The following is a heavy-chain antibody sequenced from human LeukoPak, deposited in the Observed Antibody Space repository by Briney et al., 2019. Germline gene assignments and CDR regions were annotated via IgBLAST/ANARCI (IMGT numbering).Heavy chain of an antibody. J-gene: IGHJ4*02. Sequence: SQTLSLTCAISGDSVSSNSAAWNWIRQSPSRGLEWLGRTYYRSKWYNDYAVSVKSRITINPDTSKNQFSLQLNSVTPEDTAVYYCAREGRYYDSSGYRNGLDYWGQGTLVTVSS. CDR1: GDSVSSNSAA. D-gene: IGHD3-22*01. CDR3: AREGRYYDSSGYRNGLDY. V-gene: IGHV6-1*01. CDR2: TYYRSKWYN.